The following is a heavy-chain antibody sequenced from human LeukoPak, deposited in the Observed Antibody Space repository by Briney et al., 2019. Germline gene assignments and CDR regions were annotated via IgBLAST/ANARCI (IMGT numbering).Heavy chain of an antibody. V-gene: IGHV4-38-2*02. CDR2: IYHSGST. D-gene: IGHD3-22*01. CDR1: GYSISSGYY. Sequence: SETLSLTCTVSGYSISSGYYWGWIRQPPGKGLEWIGSIYHSGSTYYNPSLKSRVTISVDTSKNQFSLKLSSVTAADTAVYYCARDGHYYDSSGSNWFDPWGQGTLVTVSS. J-gene: IGHJ5*02. CDR3: ARDGHYYDSSGSNWFDP.